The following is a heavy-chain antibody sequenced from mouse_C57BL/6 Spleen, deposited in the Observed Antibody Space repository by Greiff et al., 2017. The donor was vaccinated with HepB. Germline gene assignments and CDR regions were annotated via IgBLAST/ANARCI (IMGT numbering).Heavy chain of an antibody. D-gene: IGHD1-1*01. V-gene: IGHV1-59*01. J-gene: IGHJ4*01. CDR2: IDPSDSYT. CDR1: GYTFTSYW. CDR3: ARRYYGSSLYAMDY. Sequence: QVQLQQPGAELVRPGTSVKLSCKASGYTFTSYWMHWVKQRPGQGLEWIGVIDPSDSYTNYNQKFKGKATLTVDTSSSTAYMQLSSLTSEDSAVYYGARRYYGSSLYAMDYWGQGTSVTVSS.